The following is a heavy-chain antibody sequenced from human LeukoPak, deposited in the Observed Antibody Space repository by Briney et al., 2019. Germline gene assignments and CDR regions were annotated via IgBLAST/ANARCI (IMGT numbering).Heavy chain of an antibody. Sequence: GGSLRLSCAASGFTFSSYEMNWVRQAPGKGLEWVSYISSSGSTIYYADSVKGRFTISRDNAKNSLYLQMNSLRAEDTAVYYCASEQIVGASGLDCWGQGTLVTVSS. V-gene: IGHV3-48*03. J-gene: IGHJ4*02. CDR1: GFTFSSYE. CDR2: ISSSGSTI. CDR3: ASEQIVGASGLDC. D-gene: IGHD1-26*01.